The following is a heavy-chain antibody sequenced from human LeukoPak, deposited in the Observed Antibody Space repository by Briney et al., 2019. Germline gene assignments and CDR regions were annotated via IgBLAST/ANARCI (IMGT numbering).Heavy chain of an antibody. D-gene: IGHD1-26*01. CDR2: INPNSGGT. J-gene: IGHJ4*02. V-gene: IGHV1-2*06. CDR3: AYLLGAPLTNQSDY. Sequence: ASVKVSCKASGYTFTGYYMHWVRQAPGQGLEWMGRINPNSGGTNYAQKFQGRVTMTRDTSISTAYMELSRLRSDDTAVYYCAYLLGAPLTNQSDYWGQGTLVTVSS. CDR1: GYTFTGYY.